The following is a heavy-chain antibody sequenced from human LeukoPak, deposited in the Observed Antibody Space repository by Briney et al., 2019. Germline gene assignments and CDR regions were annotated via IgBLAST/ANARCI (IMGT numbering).Heavy chain of an antibody. D-gene: IGHD6-6*01. CDR3: ARDGDTEIAARIEYYYYMDV. J-gene: IGHJ6*03. CDR1: GYSISSGYY. CDR2: IYHSGST. Sequence: SETLSLTCTVSGYSISSGYYWGWIRQPPGKGLEWIGSIYHSGSTYYNPSLKSRGTISVDTSKNHFSLKLSSVTAADTAVYYCARDGDTEIAARIEYYYYMDVWGKGTTVTVSS. V-gene: IGHV4-38-2*02.